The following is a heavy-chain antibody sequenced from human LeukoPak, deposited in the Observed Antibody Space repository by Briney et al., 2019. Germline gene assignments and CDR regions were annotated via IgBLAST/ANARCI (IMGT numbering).Heavy chain of an antibody. J-gene: IGHJ4*02. Sequence: GGSLRLSCTASGFTFRSYWMSWVRQAPGKGLEWVANINQDGSDKKYVDSVKGRFTISRDNAKSSVSLQMNSLRAEDTAVYYCARSLWPEDYWGQGTLVTVSS. CDR3: ARSLWPEDY. CDR2: INQDGSDK. V-gene: IGHV3-7*01. D-gene: IGHD2-21*01. CDR1: GFTFRSYW.